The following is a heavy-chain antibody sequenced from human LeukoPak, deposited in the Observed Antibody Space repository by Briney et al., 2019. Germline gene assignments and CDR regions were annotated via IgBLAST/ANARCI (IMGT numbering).Heavy chain of an antibody. CDR3: ARSGGIAVAGPYAFDI. D-gene: IGHD6-19*01. CDR1: GFTFSSYW. J-gene: IGHJ3*02. Sequence: GGSLRLSCAASGFTFSSYWMHWVRQAPGKGLVWVSRINSDGSSTSYADSVKGRFTISRDNAKNTLYLQMNSLRAEDTAVYYCARSGGIAVAGPYAFDIWGQGTMVTVSS. CDR2: INSDGSST. V-gene: IGHV3-74*01.